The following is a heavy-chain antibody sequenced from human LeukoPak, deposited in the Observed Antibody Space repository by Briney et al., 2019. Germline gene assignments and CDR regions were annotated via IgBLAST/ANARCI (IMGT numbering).Heavy chain of an antibody. V-gene: IGHV1-69*13. D-gene: IGHD3-10*01. J-gene: IGHJ3*02. CDR3: VRDYGSGSYGAFDI. CDR2: IIPIFGTA. Sequence: SVKVSCKASGGTFSSYAISWVRQAPGQGLEWMGGIIPIFGTANYAQKFQGRVTITADESTSTAYMELSSLRSEDTAVYYCVRDYGSGSYGAFDIWGQGTMVTVSS. CDR1: GGTFSSYA.